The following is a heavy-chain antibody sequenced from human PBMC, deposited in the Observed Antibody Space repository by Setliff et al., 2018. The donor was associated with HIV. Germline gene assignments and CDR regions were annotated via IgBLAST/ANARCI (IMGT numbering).Heavy chain of an antibody. D-gene: IGHD1-26*01. CDR1: GGTFNSYA. J-gene: IGHJ4*02. Sequence: SVKVSCKASGGTFNSYAINWVRQAPGQGLEWMGGIIPVFGTANYAQNFQGRVTITADESTSTAYMELSSLRSEDTAVYYCAKYPTTTAFSGFFDYWGQGTLVTVSS. V-gene: IGHV1-69*13. CDR3: AKYPTTTAFSGFFDY. CDR2: IIPVFGTA.